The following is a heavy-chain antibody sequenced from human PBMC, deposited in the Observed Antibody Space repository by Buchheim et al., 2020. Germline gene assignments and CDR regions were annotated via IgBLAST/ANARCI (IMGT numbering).Heavy chain of an antibody. CDR1: GGTFSSYA. D-gene: IGHD6-19*01. J-gene: IGHJ6*02. V-gene: IGHV1-69*06. CDR3: ARSIAVAGTWGNYYYYYGMDV. Sequence: QVQLVQSGAEVKKPGSSVKVSCKASGGTFSSYAISWVRQAPGQGLEWMGGIIPIFGTANYAQKFQGRVTITADKSTSTAYMELSSLRSEDTAVYYCARSIAVAGTWGNYYYYYGMDVWGQGTT. CDR2: IIPIFGTA.